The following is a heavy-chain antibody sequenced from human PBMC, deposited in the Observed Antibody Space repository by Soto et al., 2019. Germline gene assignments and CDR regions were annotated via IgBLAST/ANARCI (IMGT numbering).Heavy chain of an antibody. D-gene: IGHD6-13*01. CDR3: ARLQQLADYYYYYGMDV. J-gene: IGHJ6*02. CDR1: GGSFSGYY. Sequence: SETLSLTCAVYGGSFSGYYWSWIRQPPGKGLEWIGEINHSGSTNYNPSLKSRVTISVDTSKNQFSLKLSSVTAADTAVYYCARLQQLADYYYYYGMDVWGQGTTVTVSS. V-gene: IGHV4-34*01. CDR2: INHSGST.